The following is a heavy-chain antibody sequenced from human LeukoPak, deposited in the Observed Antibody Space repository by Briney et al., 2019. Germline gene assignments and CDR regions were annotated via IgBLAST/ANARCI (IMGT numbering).Heavy chain of an antibody. Sequence: ASVQVSCKASGGTFSSYAISWVRQAPGQGLEWMGGIIPIFGTANYAQKFQGRVTITADESTSTAYMELSSLRSEDTAVYYCARDLVERPAALGLNWFDPWGQGTLGTVSS. D-gene: IGHD2-2*01. J-gene: IGHJ5*02. CDR2: IIPIFGTA. V-gene: IGHV1-69*13. CDR1: GGTFSSYA. CDR3: ARDLVERPAALGLNWFDP.